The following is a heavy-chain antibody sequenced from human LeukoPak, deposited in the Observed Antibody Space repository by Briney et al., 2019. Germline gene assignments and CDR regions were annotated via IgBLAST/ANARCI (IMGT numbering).Heavy chain of an antibody. D-gene: IGHD3-10*01. Sequence: SETLSLTCTVSGGSISNTPYYWGWIRQPPGTGLEWVGNIHYTGSTYHNPSLKSRVTISVDTSKNQFSLKLSSVTAADTAVYYCASMVRGVMRFDYWGQGTLVTVSS. J-gene: IGHJ4*02. CDR1: GGSISNTPYY. CDR3: ASMVRGVMRFDY. V-gene: IGHV4-39*01. CDR2: IHYTGST.